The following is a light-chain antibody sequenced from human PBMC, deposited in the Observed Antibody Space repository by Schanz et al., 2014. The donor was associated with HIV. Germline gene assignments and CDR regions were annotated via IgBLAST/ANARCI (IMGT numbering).Light chain of an antibody. CDR2: DVNIR. CDR1: SSDVGGYNY. V-gene: IGLV2-14*01. CDR3: SSYTSRCTFKV. J-gene: IGLJ3*02. Sequence: QSALTQPASVSGSPGQSVTISCTGTSSDVGGYNYVSWYQQHPGKAPKLLLYDVNIRVRPSGVPDRFSGSKSGNTASLTISGLQAEDEADYYCSSYTSRCTFKVFGGGTKLTVL.